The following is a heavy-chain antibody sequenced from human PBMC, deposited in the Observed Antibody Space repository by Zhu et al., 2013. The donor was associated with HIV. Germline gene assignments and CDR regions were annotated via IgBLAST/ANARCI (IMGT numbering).Heavy chain of an antibody. V-gene: IGHV1-69*06. CDR2: IIPIFGTA. CDR3: ARGGGLGYCSSTSCYTPRRFDP. CDR1: GGTFSSYA. J-gene: IGHJ5*02. Sequence: QVQLVQSGAEVKKPGSSVKVSCKASGGTFSSYAINWVRQAPGQGLEWMGGIIPIFGTANYAQKFQGRVTITADKSTSTAYMELSSLRSEDTAVYYCARGGGLGYCSSTSCYTPRRFDPWGQGTLVTVSS. D-gene: IGHD2-2*02.